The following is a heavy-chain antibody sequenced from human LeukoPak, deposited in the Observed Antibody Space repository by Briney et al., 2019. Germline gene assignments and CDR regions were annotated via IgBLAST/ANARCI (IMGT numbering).Heavy chain of an antibody. CDR3: ARTSPPYDFWSGYYN. Sequence: EASVKVSCKASGGTFSSYAISWVRQAPGQGLEWKGGIIPIFGTANYAQKFQGRVTITADESTSTAYMELSSLRSEDTAVYYCARTSPPYDFWSGYYNWGQGSLVTVSS. V-gene: IGHV1-69*13. CDR2: IIPIFGTA. J-gene: IGHJ4*02. D-gene: IGHD3-3*01. CDR1: GGTFSSYA.